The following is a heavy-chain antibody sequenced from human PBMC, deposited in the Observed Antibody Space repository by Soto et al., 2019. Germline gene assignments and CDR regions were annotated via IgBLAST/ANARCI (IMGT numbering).Heavy chain of an antibody. V-gene: IGHV4-59*08. D-gene: IGHD6-13*01. CDR3: ARRIAAAGTNFDY. Sequence: QVQLQESGPGLVKPSETLSLTCTVSGGSISSYYWSWIRQPPGKGLEWIGYIHYSGSTNYNPSLKSRVTISVDTSKNQLSLKLSSVTAADTAVYYCARRIAAAGTNFDYWGQGTLVTVSS. CDR2: IHYSGST. CDR1: GGSISSYY. J-gene: IGHJ4*02.